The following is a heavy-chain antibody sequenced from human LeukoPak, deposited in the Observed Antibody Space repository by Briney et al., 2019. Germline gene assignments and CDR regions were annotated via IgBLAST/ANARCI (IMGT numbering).Heavy chain of an antibody. CDR3: AKDRGGKPFHPDY. Sequence: GGPLRLSCAASGFTVSSNYMSWVRQAPGKGLEWVSAISGSGGSTHYADSVKGRFTISRDNSKNTLYLQMNSLRAEDTAVYYCAKDRGGKPFHPDYWGQGTLVTVSS. J-gene: IGHJ4*02. CDR2: ISGSGGST. D-gene: IGHD4-23*01. CDR1: GFTVSSNY. V-gene: IGHV3-23*01.